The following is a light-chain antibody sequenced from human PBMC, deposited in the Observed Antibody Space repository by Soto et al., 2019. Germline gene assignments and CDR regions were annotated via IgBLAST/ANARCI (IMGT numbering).Light chain of an antibody. Sequence: QSALTQPASVSGSPGQSITISCTGISSDVGGYNYVSWYQQHPGKAPKLMIYEVTNRPSGVSNRFSGSKSGNTASLTISGLQSEDEADYYCSSYTSRSTLVFGTGTKLTVL. V-gene: IGLV2-14*01. CDR3: SSYTSRSTLV. J-gene: IGLJ1*01. CDR2: EVT. CDR1: SSDVGGYNY.